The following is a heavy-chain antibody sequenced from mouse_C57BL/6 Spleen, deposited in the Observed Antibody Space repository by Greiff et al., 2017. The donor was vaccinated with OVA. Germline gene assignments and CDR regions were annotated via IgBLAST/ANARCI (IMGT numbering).Heavy chain of an antibody. CDR1: GFTFTDYY. Sequence: EVQRVESGGGLVQPGGSLSLSCAASGFTFTDYYMSWVRQPPGKALEWLGFIRNKANGYTTEYSASVKGRFTISRDNSQSILYLQMNALRAEDSATYYCARDIPYYYGSSYYFDYWGQGTTLTVSS. CDR3: ARDIPYYYGSSYYFDY. V-gene: IGHV7-3*01. D-gene: IGHD1-1*01. CDR2: IRNKANGYTT. J-gene: IGHJ2*01.